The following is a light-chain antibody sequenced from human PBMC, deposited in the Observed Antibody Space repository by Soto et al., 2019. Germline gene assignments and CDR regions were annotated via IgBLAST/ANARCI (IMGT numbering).Light chain of an antibody. CDR2: GAS. J-gene: IGKJ3*01. CDR3: RQYYGGPPVT. V-gene: IGKV3-15*01. CDR1: QSVYNN. Sequence: PAALSVSPGERATLSCRVSQSVYNNFAWYQQKPGQAPRLLIYGASTRATGIPARFSGSGSGTEFTLTISSRLSPEFAAYYFRQYYGGPPVTFGPGAKVDI.